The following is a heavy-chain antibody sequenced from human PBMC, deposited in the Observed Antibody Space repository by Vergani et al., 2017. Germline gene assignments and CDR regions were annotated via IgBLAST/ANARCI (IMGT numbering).Heavy chain of an antibody. J-gene: IGHJ3*02. CDR2: IIPIFGTA. Sequence: VQLVESGAEVKKPGASVKVSCKASGYTFTGYYMHWVRQAPGQGLEWMGVIIPIFGTANYAQKFQGRVTITADESTSTAYMELSSLRSEDTAVYYCARARMSDAFDIWGQGTMVTVSS. CDR1: GYTFTGYY. CDR3: ARARMSDAFDI. V-gene: IGHV1-69*01. D-gene: IGHD2-15*01.